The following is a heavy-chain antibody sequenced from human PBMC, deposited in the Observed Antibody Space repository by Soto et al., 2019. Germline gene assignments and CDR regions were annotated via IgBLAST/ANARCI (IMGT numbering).Heavy chain of an antibody. D-gene: IGHD5-12*01. Sequence: GGSLRLSCAASGFTFSSYSMNWVRQAPGKGLEWVSSISSSSSYIYYADSVKGRFTISRDNAKNSLYLQMNSLRAEDTAVYYCARDGDSGPPGYYYYYYGMDVWGQGTTVTVYS. CDR1: GFTFSSYS. J-gene: IGHJ6*02. CDR3: ARDGDSGPPGYYYYYYGMDV. V-gene: IGHV3-21*01. CDR2: ISSSSSYI.